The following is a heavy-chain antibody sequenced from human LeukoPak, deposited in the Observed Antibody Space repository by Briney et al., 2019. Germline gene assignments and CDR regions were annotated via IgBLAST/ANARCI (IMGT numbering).Heavy chain of an antibody. J-gene: IGHJ6*03. CDR1: GGTFSGYY. V-gene: IGHV4-34*01. CDR3: ARGPRYDSSGYLHYYYYMDV. CDR2: INHGGST. D-gene: IGHD3-22*01. Sequence: SETLSLTCAVYGGTFSGYYWSWIRQPPGKGLEWIGEINHGGSTNYNPSLKTRVTISVDTSKNQFSLKLSSVTAADTAVYYCARGPRYDSSGYLHYYYYMDVWGKGTTVTVSS.